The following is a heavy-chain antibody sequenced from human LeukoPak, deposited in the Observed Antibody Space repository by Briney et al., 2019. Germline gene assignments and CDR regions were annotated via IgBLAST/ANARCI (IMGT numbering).Heavy chain of an antibody. V-gene: IGHV3-30*04. CDR2: ISYDGSNK. CDR1: GFTFSNYE. J-gene: IGHJ4*02. CDR3: ARLKAVAGPHYYFDY. D-gene: IGHD6-19*01. Sequence: GGSLRLSCAASGFTFSNYEMHWVRQAPGKGLEWVAVISYDGSNKDYADSVKGRFTISRDDSKNTLFLQMNSLRIDDTAVYYCARLKAVAGPHYYFDYWGQGTLVTVSS.